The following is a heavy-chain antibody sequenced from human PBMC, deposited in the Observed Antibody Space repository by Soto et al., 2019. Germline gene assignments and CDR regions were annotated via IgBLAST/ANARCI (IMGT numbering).Heavy chain of an antibody. CDR2: ISGSGGST. J-gene: IGHJ4*02. V-gene: IGHV3-23*01. Sequence: GGSLRLSCAASGFTFSSYAMSWVRQAPGKGLEWVSAISGSGGSTYYADSVKGRFTISRDNSKNTLYLQMNSLRAEDTAVYYCATDGRDNSGRHFDYWGQGTLVTVSS. CDR3: ATDGRDNSGRHFDY. D-gene: IGHD1-1*01. CDR1: GFTFSSYA.